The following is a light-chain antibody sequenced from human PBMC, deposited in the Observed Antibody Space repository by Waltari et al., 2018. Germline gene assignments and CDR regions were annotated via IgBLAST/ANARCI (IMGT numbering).Light chain of an antibody. CDR1: RGSIAHNY. CDR2: DNN. CDR3: QSYDSSSRV. Sequence: FMLTQPHSMSESPGKTVTISCTRSRGSIAHNYVQWYQLRPGSSPTTVIFDNNQRPSGVPDRFSGSIDSSSNSASLTISGLKPEDEADYFCQSYDSSSRVFGGGTKLTVL. J-gene: IGLJ3*02. V-gene: IGLV6-57*01.